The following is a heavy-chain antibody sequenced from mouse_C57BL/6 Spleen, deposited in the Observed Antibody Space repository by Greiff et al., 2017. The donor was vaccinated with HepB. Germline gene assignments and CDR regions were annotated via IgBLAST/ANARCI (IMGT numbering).Heavy chain of an antibody. Sequence: QVQLQQPGAELVMPGASVKLSCKASGYTFTSYWMHWVKQRPGQGLEWIGEIDPSDSYTNYNQKFKGKSTLTVDKSSRTAYMQLSSLTSEDSAVYYCARKRAYGNSLAYWGQGTLVTVSA. CDR3: ARKRAYGNSLAY. CDR1: GYTFTSYW. D-gene: IGHD2-1*01. V-gene: IGHV1-69*01. J-gene: IGHJ3*01. CDR2: IDPSDSYT.